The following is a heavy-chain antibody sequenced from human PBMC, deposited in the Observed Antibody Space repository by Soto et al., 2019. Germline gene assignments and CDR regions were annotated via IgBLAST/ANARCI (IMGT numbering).Heavy chain of an antibody. CDR3: ASDRRDCSGGCCYSGSSWY. CDR1: GGTFSSYA. V-gene: IGHV1-69*01. CDR2: IIPIFGTA. J-gene: IGHJ4*02. D-gene: IGHD2-15*01. Sequence: QVQLVQSGAEVKKPGSSVKVSCKASGGTFSSYAISWVRQAPGQGLEWMGGIIPIFGTANYAQKFQGRVTITADESTSTAYMELSSLRSEDTAVYYCASDRRDCSGGCCYSGSSWYWGQGTLVTVSS.